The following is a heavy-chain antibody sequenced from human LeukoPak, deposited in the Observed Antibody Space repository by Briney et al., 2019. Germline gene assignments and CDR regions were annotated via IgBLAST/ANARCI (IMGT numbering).Heavy chain of an antibody. CDR2: TYYRSKWYN. CDR3: ARTHGYIDY. V-gene: IGHV6-1*01. Sequence: SQTLSLTCAISGDSLSSNSAAWNWLRQSPSRGLEWLGRTYYRSKWYNDYAVSVKSRVSISPDTSKNQFSLQLNSVTPEDSAVYYCARTHGYIDYWGQGTLVTVSS. D-gene: IGHD2-8*01. J-gene: IGHJ4*02. CDR1: GDSLSSNSAA.